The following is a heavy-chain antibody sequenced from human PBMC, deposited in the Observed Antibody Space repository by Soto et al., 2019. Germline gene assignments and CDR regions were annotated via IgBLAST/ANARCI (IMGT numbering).Heavy chain of an antibody. CDR3: AKGRGGNTVPDLDY. D-gene: IGHD3-10*01. J-gene: IGHJ4*02. V-gene: IGHV3-23*01. CDR2: ISSSGRNT. CDR1: GFTFSSYA. Sequence: GVSLRLSCAASGFTFSSYAMSWVRQAPGKGLEWVSTISSSGRNTYYADSVKGRFTISRDKSRNTIYMQMNSLRAEDTATYYWAKGRGGNTVPDLDYWGQGTLVTVSS.